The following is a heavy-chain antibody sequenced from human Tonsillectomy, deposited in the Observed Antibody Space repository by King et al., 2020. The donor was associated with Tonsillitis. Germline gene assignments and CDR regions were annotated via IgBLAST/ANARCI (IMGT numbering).Heavy chain of an antibody. D-gene: IGHD1-26*01. CDR1: GGSISTIDQY. J-gene: IGHJ4*02. CDR3: ARYVSGSFDY. CDR2: MYNSETI. Sequence: LQLQESGPGVVKPSETLSLTCTVSGGSISTIDQYWAWIRQPPGKGLEWIGYMYNSETIFYNPSLESRITISGGTSENRFSLKLSSVTAADTAVYFCARYVSGSFDYWGQGALVTVSS. V-gene: IGHV4-39*01.